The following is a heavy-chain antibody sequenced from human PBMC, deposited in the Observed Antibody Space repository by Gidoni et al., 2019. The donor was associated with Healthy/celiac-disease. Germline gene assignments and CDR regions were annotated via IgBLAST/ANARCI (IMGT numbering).Heavy chain of an antibody. CDR3: ARWECSGLDY. J-gene: IGHJ4*02. CDR2: VGAYHGNP. CDR1: GYTFTSYG. Sequence: QVQLVQSGAEGKKPGAAGKVSGKASGYTFTSYGISWVRQAPGQGLEWMGWVGAYHGNPNYAQKLQGIFTMTTATSTSTAYMALRLLRSYHPAVYYCARWECSGLDYWGQGTLVTVSS. V-gene: IGHV1-18*01. D-gene: IGHD2-15*01.